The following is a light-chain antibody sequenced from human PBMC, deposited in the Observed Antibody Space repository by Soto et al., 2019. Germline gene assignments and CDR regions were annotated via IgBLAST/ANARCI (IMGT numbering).Light chain of an antibody. CDR3: AAWAYSLNGTNVV. CDR2: SNN. V-gene: IGLV1-44*01. CDR1: SSNIGSNT. J-gene: IGLJ2*01. Sequence: QSVLTQPPSASGTPGQRVTISCSGSSSNIGSNTVNWYQQLPGTAPKLLIYSNNQRPSGVPDRFSGSKSGTSASLAISVLQSEDEADDDCAAWAYSLNGTNVVFGGGTKLTVL.